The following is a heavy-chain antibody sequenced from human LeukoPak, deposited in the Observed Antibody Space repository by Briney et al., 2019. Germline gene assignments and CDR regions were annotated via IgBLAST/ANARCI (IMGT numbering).Heavy chain of an antibody. CDR1: GYTFTSYA. V-gene: IGHV1-3*01. CDR3: ARSRSKSVAGMDYFDY. CDR2: INAGNGNT. D-gene: IGHD6-19*01. Sequence: ASVKVSCKASGYTFTSYAMHWVRQAPGQRLEWMGWINAGNGNTKYSQKFQGRVTITRDTSASTAYMELSSLRSEDTAVYYCARSRSKSVAGMDYFDYWGQGTLVTVSS. J-gene: IGHJ4*02.